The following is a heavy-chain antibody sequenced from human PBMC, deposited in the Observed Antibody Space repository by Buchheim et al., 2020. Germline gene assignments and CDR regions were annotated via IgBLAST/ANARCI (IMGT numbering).Heavy chain of an antibody. V-gene: IGHV4-34*01. CDR1: GGSFSGYY. Sequence: QVQLQQWGAGLLKPSETLSLTCAVYGGSFSGYYWSWIRQPPGKGLEWIGEINHSGSTNYKPSLKSRVHISVETSKNQFSLKLSSVTAADTAVYYCARDLLGYWSRYWYFDLWGRGTL. CDR2: INHSGST. D-gene: IGHD3-22*01. CDR3: ARDLLGYWSRYWYFDL. J-gene: IGHJ2*01.